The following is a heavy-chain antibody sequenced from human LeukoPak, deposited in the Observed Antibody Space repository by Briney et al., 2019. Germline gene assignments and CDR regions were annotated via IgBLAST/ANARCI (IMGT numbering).Heavy chain of an antibody. Sequence: ASVKVSCKASGYTFTSYAMHWVRQAPGQRLEWMGWINAGNGNTRYSQKIQGRVTITRDTSASTAYMELSSLRSEDTAVYYCARSSRPITMIVVAPGAWGQGTLVTVSS. V-gene: IGHV1-3*01. CDR1: GYTFTSYA. D-gene: IGHD3-22*01. CDR3: ARSSRPITMIVVAPGA. J-gene: IGHJ4*02. CDR2: INAGNGNT.